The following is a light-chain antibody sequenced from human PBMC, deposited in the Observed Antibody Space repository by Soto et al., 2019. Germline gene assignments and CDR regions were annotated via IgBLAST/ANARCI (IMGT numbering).Light chain of an antibody. V-gene: IGKV1-5*01. CDR2: DAS. CDR3: QQYGTYPLT. Sequence: DIQITHSPSTLSASIGDRVTITCRASQSITTFLAWYQQKPGKAPQILIYDASKLEPGVPSRLSGGGSGTEFTLTISSLQPDDFATYYCQQYGTYPLTFGGGTKVDIK. CDR1: QSITTF. J-gene: IGKJ4*01.